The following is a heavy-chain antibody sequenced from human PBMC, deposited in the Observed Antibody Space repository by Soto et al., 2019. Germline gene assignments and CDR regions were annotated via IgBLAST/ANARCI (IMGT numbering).Heavy chain of an antibody. Sequence: EVQLVESGGGLVQPGRSLRLSCAAIGFTFEDHAMHWIRQVPGKGLEWVAGINWNSGITGYADSVKGRFTISRDNANNSLHLEMNSLKTEDTAFYYCAKGRGALIVVSNWFDPWGQGTLVTVSS. J-gene: IGHJ5*02. V-gene: IGHV3-9*01. CDR1: GFTFEDHA. D-gene: IGHD3-22*01. CDR3: AKGRGALIVVSNWFDP. CDR2: INWNSGIT.